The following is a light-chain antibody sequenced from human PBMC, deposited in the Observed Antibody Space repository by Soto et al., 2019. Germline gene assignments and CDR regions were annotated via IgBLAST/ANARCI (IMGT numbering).Light chain of an antibody. J-gene: IGKJ1*01. CDR1: QNINRW. Sequence: DRQMTQSPSNMSASVGDRVTITCRASQNINRWLAWYQQKPGGAPKLLIYKASSLQSGVPSRFSGSGSGLEFTLTISSLQPDDFATYYCQQYGWTFGQGTKV. CDR3: QQYGWT. CDR2: KAS. V-gene: IGKV1-5*03.